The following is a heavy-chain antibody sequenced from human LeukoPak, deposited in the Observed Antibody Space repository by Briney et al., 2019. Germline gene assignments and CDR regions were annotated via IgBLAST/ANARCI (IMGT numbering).Heavy chain of an antibody. J-gene: IGHJ6*02. CDR2: ISSSGSTI. Sequence: GSLRLSCAASGFTFSSYEMNWVRQAPGKGLEWVSYISSSGSTIYYADSVKGRFTISRDNAKNSLYLQMNSLRAEDTAFYYCARVFPIYFHYGMDVWGQGTTVTVSS. CDR3: ARVFPIYFHYGMDV. D-gene: IGHD2-21*01. V-gene: IGHV3-48*03. CDR1: GFTFSSYE.